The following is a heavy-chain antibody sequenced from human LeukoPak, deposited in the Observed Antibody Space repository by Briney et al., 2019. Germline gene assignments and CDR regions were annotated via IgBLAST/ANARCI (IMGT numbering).Heavy chain of an antibody. D-gene: IGHD2-2*01. J-gene: IGHJ4*02. CDR3: ANHLACGSTSCPPFDD. Sequence: GGSLRLSCTASGFTFSAYSMSWVRQAPGKGLEWVSSISDNSYWIYYADSVEGRFIISRDNAKNSLYLQMNSPRVEDTAVYYCANHLACGSTSCPPFDDWGQGTLVTVSS. V-gene: IGHV3-21*01. CDR2: ISDNSYWI. CDR1: GFTFSAYS.